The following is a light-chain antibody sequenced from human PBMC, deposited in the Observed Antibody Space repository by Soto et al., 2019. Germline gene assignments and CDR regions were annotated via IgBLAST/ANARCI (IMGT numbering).Light chain of an antibody. CDR3: QQYGSSPQT. CDR1: QSVSSSY. V-gene: IGKV3-20*01. J-gene: IGKJ1*01. Sequence: EIVLTQSPGTLSLSPGERATLSCRASQSVSSSYLAWYQQKPGQAPRLLIYGASSRATGIPDRFSGSGAGKDFTLTISSLEPEDVAVYYCQQYGSSPQTFGQGTKVEIK. CDR2: GAS.